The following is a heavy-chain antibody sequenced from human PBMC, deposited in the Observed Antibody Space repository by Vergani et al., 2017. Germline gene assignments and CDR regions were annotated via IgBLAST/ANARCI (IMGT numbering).Heavy chain of an antibody. D-gene: IGHD3-3*01. CDR1: GFTFSDYY. CDR3: ARGSSRYYDFWSGFSPYYYYYMDV. V-gene: IGHV3-33*08. CDR2: IWYDGSNK. Sequence: QVQLVESGGGLVKPGGSLRLSCAASGFTFSDYYMSWIRQAPGKGLEWVAVIWYDGSNKYYADSVKGRFTISRDNSKNTLYLQMNSLRAEDTAVYYCARGSSRYYDFWSGFSPYYYYYMDVWGKGTTVTVSS. J-gene: IGHJ6*03.